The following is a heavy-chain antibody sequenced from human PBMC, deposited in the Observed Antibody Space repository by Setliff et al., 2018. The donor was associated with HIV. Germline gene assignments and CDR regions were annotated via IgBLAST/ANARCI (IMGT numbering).Heavy chain of an antibody. V-gene: IGHV3-72*01. CDR2: TKDKAYGGTT. Sequence: PGGSLRLSCAASGFTFSDHYMDWVRQAPGKGLEWVGRTKDKAYGGTTEYAASVKDRFTVSRDDSKSIAYLQINSLKTEDTAVYYCTRDKGYAFDIWGQGTMVTVSS. J-gene: IGHJ3*02. CDR3: TRDKGYAFDI. D-gene: IGHD5-18*01. CDR1: GFTFSDHY.